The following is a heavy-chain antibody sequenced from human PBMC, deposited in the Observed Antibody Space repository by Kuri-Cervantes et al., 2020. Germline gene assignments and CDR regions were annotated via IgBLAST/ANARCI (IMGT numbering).Heavy chain of an antibody. V-gene: IGHV3-30*03. Sequence: GGSLRLSCAASGFTFSSYGMHWVRQAPGKGLEWVAVISYDGSNKYYADSVKGRFTISRDSSKNTLYLQMNSLRAEDTAVYYCARELGRGVISPYLDYWGQGTLVTVSS. D-gene: IGHD3-10*01. CDR3: ARELGRGVISPYLDY. J-gene: IGHJ4*02. CDR1: GFTFSSYG. CDR2: ISYDGSNK.